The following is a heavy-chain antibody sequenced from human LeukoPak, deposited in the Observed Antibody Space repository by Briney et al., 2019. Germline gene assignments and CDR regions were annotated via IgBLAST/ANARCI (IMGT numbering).Heavy chain of an antibody. Sequence: GGSLRLSCAASGFTFSSYAMSWVRQAPGKGLEWVSAISGSGGSTYYADSVKGRFTISRDNSKNTLYLQMNNLRTEDTAVYYCASPHTGVWYMSYWGQGTLVTVSS. CDR1: GFTFSSYA. V-gene: IGHV3-23*01. D-gene: IGHD6-19*01. CDR3: ASPHTGVWYMSY. J-gene: IGHJ4*02. CDR2: ISGSGGST.